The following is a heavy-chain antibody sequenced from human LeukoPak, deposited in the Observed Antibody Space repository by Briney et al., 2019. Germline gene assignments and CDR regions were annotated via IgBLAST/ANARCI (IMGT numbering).Heavy chain of an antibody. CDR1: GFTFSGYA. CDR2: IQYDGSNE. CDR3: ARRDLEGWYFDL. J-gene: IGHJ2*01. V-gene: IGHV3-30*04. Sequence: GGSLRLPCAGSGFTFSGYAMSWVRQAPGKGLEWVAYIQYDGSNEQYADSVKGRFSISRDSSKNILYLQMNSLRPEDTAVYYCARRDLEGWYFDLWGRGTLVTVSS.